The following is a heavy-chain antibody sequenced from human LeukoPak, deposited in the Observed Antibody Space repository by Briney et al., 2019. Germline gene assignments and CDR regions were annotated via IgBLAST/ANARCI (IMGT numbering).Heavy chain of an antibody. Sequence: ASVKVSCKASGYTFTSYAMHWVRQAPGQRLEWMGWINAGNGNTKYSQKFRGRVTMTRNTSISTAYMELSSLRSEDTAVYYCAREGGDYDLDYWGQGTLVTVSS. D-gene: IGHD4-17*01. J-gene: IGHJ4*02. CDR1: GYTFTSYA. V-gene: IGHV1-3*01. CDR3: AREGGDYDLDY. CDR2: INAGNGNT.